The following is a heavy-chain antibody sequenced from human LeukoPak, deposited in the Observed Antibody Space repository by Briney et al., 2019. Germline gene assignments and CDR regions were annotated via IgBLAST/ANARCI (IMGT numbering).Heavy chain of an antibody. D-gene: IGHD2-21*02. V-gene: IGHV3-20*04. J-gene: IGHJ4*02. CDR3: AKSDCGGDCYLLDY. CDR2: INWSGGRT. CDR1: GFTFDDYG. Sequence: PGGSLRLSCAASGFTFDDYGMSWVRQAPGKGLEWVSGINWSGGRTGYADSVKGRFTISRDNAKNSLYLQMNSLRAEDTALYYCAKSDCGGDCYLLDYWGQGTLVTVSS.